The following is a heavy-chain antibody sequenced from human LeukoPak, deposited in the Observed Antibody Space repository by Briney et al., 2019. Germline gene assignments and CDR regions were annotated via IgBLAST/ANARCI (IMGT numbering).Heavy chain of an antibody. CDR1: GGSISSYY. CDR3: ARGLMYYCDSSGSYYYMDV. Sequence: SETLSLTCTVSGGSISSYYWSWIRQPPGKGLEWIGYIYYSGSTNYNPSLKSRVTISVDTSKNQFSLKLSSVTAADTAVYYCARGLMYYCDSSGSYYYMDVWGKGTTVTVSS. CDR2: IYYSGST. V-gene: IGHV4-59*01. J-gene: IGHJ6*03. D-gene: IGHD3-22*01.